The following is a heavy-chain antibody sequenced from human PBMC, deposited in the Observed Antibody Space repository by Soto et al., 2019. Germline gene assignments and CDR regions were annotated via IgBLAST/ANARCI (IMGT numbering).Heavy chain of an antibody. CDR3: ARSYYYDSSGYYYNYFDY. CDR1: GGSISSGDYY. CDR2: IYYSGST. V-gene: IGHV4-30-4*01. J-gene: IGHJ4*02. Sequence: SETLSLTCTVSGGSISSGDYYWSWIRQPPGKGLEWIGYIYYSGSTYYNPSLKSRVTISVDTSKNQFSLKLSSVTAADTAVYYCARSYYYDSSGYYYNYFDYWGQGTLVTVSS. D-gene: IGHD3-22*01.